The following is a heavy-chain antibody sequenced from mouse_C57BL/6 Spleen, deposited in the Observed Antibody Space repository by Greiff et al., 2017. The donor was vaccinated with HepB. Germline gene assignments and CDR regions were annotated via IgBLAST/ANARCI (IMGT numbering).Heavy chain of an antibody. D-gene: IGHD2-4*01. CDR2: IRLKSDNYAT. J-gene: IGHJ2*01. CDR3: TGQGYDYPYYFDY. CDR1: GFTFSNYW. V-gene: IGHV6-3*01. Sequence: EVKVEESGGGLVQPGGSMKLSCVASGFTFSNYWMNWVRQSPEKGLEWVAQIRLKSDNYATHYAESVKGRFTISRDDSKSSVYLQMNNLRAEDTGIYYCTGQGYDYPYYFDYWGQGTTLTVSS.